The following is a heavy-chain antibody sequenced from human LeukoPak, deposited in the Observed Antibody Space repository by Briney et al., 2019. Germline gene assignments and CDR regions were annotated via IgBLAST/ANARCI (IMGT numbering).Heavy chain of an antibody. D-gene: IGHD3-22*01. CDR3: VKVSHYESSSGTTCLGGWFDP. CDR2: IRWDSGSI. V-gene: IGHV3-9*01. J-gene: IGHJ5*02. CDR1: GYTFEDYV. Sequence: ALRLSCEAAGYTFEDYVMNGVRQSPGKGLGWVSGIRWDSGSIGYADSVKGRFIISRDNAENFLYLHMSSLRADDTAFYYCVKVSHYESSSGTTCLGGWFDPWGQGTLVTVSS.